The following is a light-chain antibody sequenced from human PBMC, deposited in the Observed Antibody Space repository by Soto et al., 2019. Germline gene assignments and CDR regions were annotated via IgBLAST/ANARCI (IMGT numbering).Light chain of an antibody. J-gene: IGKJ2*03. V-gene: IGKV1-9*01. Sequence: DIQLTQSPSFLSASVGDRVTSTCRANQGVNTYLAWYQQHPEKAPKLLINAASTLQSGFPARFSSSGSGKEFTLTVCSMQPEDCATYFCQQLVSCPYSFGQGTKLEIK. CDR1: QGVNTY. CDR2: AAS. CDR3: QQLVSCPYS.